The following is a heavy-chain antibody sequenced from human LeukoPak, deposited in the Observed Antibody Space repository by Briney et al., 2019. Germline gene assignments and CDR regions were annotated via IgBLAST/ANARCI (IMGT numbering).Heavy chain of an antibody. CDR1: GGSISSISSNN. CDR2: IHYTGST. V-gene: IGHV4-39*01. CDR3: ARLPTGYPNWFDT. D-gene: IGHD5-18*01. Sequence: PSETLSLTCAVSGGSISSISSNNWAWIRQPPGKGLELIAAIHYTGSTYYNPSFMSRVTLSVDTSKNQFSLKLNSLTATDTAVYYCARLPTGYPNWFDTWGQGILVTVSS. J-gene: IGHJ5*02.